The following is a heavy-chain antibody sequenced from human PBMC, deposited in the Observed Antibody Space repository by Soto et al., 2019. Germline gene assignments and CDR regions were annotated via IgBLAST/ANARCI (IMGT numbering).Heavy chain of an antibody. Sequence: QVQLQESGPGLVKPSQTLSLTCTVSGGSISSGGYYWSWIRQHPGKGLEWIGYIYYSGFTYYNPSLQCPLTISVETSKNQIPPQLSSVTAADTAVYYRARSIGPWGQATLGTVSS. J-gene: IGHJ5*02. CDR2: IYYSGFT. CDR1: GGSISSGGYY. CDR3: ARSIGP. V-gene: IGHV4-31*01.